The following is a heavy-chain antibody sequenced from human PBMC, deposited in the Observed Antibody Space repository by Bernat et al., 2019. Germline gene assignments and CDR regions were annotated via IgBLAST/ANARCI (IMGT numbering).Heavy chain of an antibody. J-gene: IGHJ4*02. CDR3: ASRTWELPIY. V-gene: IGHV3-30*04. CDR1: GFTFSSYA. Sequence: QVQLVESGGGVVQPGRSLRLSCAASGFTFSSYAMHWVRQAPGRGLEWVAFISYDGSNKYYADSVKGRFTISRDNSKNTLYPQMNTLRPEDTAVYYCASRTWELPIYWGQGTLVTVSS. CDR2: ISYDGSNK. D-gene: IGHD1-7*01.